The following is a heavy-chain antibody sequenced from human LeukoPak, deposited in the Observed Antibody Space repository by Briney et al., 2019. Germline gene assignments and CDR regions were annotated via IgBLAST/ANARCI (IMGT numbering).Heavy chain of an antibody. D-gene: IGHD6-13*01. J-gene: IGHJ5*02. CDR1: GGSISSYY. CDR2: IYYSGST. V-gene: IGHV4-59*01. Sequence: PSETLSLTCTVSGGSISSYYWSWIRQPPGKGLEWIGYIYYSGSTNYNPSLKSRVTISVDTSKNQFSLKLSSVTAADTAVYYCARGDSSSWYRGWLDPWGQGTLVTVSS. CDR3: ARGDSSSWYRGWLDP.